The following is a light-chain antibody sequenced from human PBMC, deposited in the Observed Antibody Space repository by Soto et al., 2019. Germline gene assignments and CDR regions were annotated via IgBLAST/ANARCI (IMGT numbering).Light chain of an antibody. CDR1: QSVSSF. CDR2: DAV. V-gene: IGKV3-11*01. CDR3: QHRSNWPRLT. J-gene: IGKJ4*01. Sequence: EIELTQSPATLSLSPGERATLSCRASQSVSSFLVWYQQKPGQAPRLLIYDAVNRVTGIPARFSGSGSGTDFTLAISSLEPEDFAVYYGQHRSNWPRLTFGGGTKVEIK.